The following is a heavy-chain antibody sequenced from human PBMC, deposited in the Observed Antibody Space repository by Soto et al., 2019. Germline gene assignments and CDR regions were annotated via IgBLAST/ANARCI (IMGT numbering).Heavy chain of an antibody. Sequence: TLSLTCTVSGGSISSDDYYWNWIRQRPGKGLEWIGNIYYRGNTNYNPSLKSRIIMSMDMSENQFSLKLTSVTAADTAVYYCAGGWDYYGMDVWGQGTTVTVSS. D-gene: IGHD3-16*01. CDR1: GGSISSDDYY. V-gene: IGHV4-31*03. CDR2: IYYRGNT. CDR3: AGGWDYYGMDV. J-gene: IGHJ6*02.